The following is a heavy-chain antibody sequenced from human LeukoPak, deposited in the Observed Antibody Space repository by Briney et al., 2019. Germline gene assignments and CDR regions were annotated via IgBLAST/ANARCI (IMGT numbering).Heavy chain of an antibody. CDR2: MNPKSGDT. CDR1: GYTFTRYG. V-gene: IGHV1-8*01. D-gene: IGHD5-12*01. Sequence: ASVKVSCKASGYTFTRYGVNWVRQATGQGREWMGWMNPKSGDTVYAQKFQGRVTMTWNTPIATAYMELSSLTSEDTAVYYCARSVAHPYYYGMDVWGQGTTVTVSS. J-gene: IGHJ6*02. CDR3: ARSVAHPYYYGMDV.